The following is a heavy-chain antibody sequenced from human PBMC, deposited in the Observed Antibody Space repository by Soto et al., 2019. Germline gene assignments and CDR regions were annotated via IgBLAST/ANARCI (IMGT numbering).Heavy chain of an antibody. CDR1: GGTFSSYA. Sequence: QVQLVQSGAEVKKPGSSVKVSCKASGGTFSSYAISWVRQAPGQGLEWMGGIIPIFGTANYAQKFQGRVTITADKSTSTAYMGLSSLRSEDTAVYYCARAIGNYDSSGYYYEPPYYFDYWGQGTLVTVSS. J-gene: IGHJ4*02. CDR2: IIPIFGTA. V-gene: IGHV1-69*06. D-gene: IGHD3-22*01. CDR3: ARAIGNYDSSGYYYEPPYYFDY.